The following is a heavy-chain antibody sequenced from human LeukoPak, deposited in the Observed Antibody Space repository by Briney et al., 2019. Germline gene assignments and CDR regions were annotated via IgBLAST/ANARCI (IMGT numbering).Heavy chain of an antibody. J-gene: IGHJ4*02. V-gene: IGHV3-33*01. CDR1: GFTFNSYG. CDR3: ARGPYQLVDH. Sequence: GTSLRLSCAASGFTFNSYGMHWVRQAPGKGLEWVAVVWSDGNNKYYADSVKGRFTISRDNPKNTLYLQMNSLRADDTAVYYCARGPYQLVDHWGQGTLVTVSS. CDR2: VWSDGNNK.